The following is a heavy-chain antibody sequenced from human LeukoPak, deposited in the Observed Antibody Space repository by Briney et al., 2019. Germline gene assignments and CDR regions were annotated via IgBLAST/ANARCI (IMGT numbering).Heavy chain of an antibody. Sequence: PSETLSLTCTVSGGSISNYYWSWIRQSPEKGLEWIGYIYYTGSTNYNPSLKSRVTMSVDTSKNQFSLKLSSVTAADTAVYYCARDSSGWYRWFDPWGQGTRVTVSS. CDR2: IYYTGST. D-gene: IGHD6-19*01. V-gene: IGHV4-59*01. CDR3: ARDSSGWYRWFDP. J-gene: IGHJ5*02. CDR1: GGSISNYY.